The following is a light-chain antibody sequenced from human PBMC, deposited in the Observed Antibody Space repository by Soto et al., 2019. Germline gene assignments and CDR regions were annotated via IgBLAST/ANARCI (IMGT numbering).Light chain of an antibody. CDR1: SSDVGGYNY. V-gene: IGLV2-14*01. Sequence: QSVLTQPASVSGSPGQSIPISCTGTSSDVGGYNYVSWYQQHPGKAPKLMIYEVSNRPSGVSNRFAGSKSGNTASLTISELQAEDVADYYCSLYTSSSTYVCGTGTKVTVL. CDR2: EVS. CDR3: SLYTSSSTYV. J-gene: IGLJ1*01.